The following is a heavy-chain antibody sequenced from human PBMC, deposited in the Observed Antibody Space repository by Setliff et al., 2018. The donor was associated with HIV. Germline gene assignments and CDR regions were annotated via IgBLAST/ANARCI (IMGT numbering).Heavy chain of an antibody. D-gene: IGHD4-17*01. CDR3: VKDLPVPHDNGDKFDC. CDR1: GFTFSSYC. Sequence: PGGSLRLSCVASGFTFSSYCMDWFRQAPGKGLEWVSTIYSDGSTYYADSVKGRFTVSRDESENTMYLQMNSLTAEDTAVYYCVKDLPVPHDNGDKFDCWGQGTLVT. V-gene: IGHV3-66*01. CDR2: IYSDGST. J-gene: IGHJ4*02.